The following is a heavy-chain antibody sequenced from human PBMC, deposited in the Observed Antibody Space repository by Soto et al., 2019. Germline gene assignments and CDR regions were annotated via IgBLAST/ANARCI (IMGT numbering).Heavy chain of an antibody. CDR3: ARHGWLES. V-gene: IGHV3-53*02. CDR1: GFNVNSNS. J-gene: IGHJ5*01. Sequence: DVQLVETGGDLIQPGGSLRLSCAASGFNVNSNSMNWVRQAPGKGLEWLSLIHSDSNTKYADSVKGRFTISRDSSENKLYLQMNSLRAEDTAVYYCARHGWLESWGQGNLVTVPS. CDR2: IHSDSNT.